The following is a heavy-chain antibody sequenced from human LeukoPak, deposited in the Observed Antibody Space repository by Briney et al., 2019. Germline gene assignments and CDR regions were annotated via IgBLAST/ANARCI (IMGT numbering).Heavy chain of an antibody. D-gene: IGHD2-8*01. V-gene: IGHV3-23*01. CDR1: GFTFSSYA. CDR2: IAGDSGST. Sequence: GGSLRLSCAASGFTFSSYAMSWVRQAPGKGLEWVSAIAGDSGSTYHADSVKGRFTISRDNSKNTLYLQMNSLRAEDTAVYYCAKGSTNARPYYFDYWGQGSLVTVSS. CDR3: AKGSTNARPYYFDY. J-gene: IGHJ4*02.